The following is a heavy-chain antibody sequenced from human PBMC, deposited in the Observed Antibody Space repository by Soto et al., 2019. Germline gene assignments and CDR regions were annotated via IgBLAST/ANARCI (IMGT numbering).Heavy chain of an antibody. CDR1: GGTFSSYA. CDR3: ARAARQQLVQRWFDP. Sequence: EASVKVSCKASGGTFSSYAISWVRQATGQGLEWMGGIIPIFGTANYAQKFQGRVTITADESTSTAYMELSSLRSEDTAVYYCARAARQQLVQRWFDPWGQGTLVTVSS. J-gene: IGHJ5*02. V-gene: IGHV1-69*13. D-gene: IGHD6-13*01. CDR2: IIPIFGTA.